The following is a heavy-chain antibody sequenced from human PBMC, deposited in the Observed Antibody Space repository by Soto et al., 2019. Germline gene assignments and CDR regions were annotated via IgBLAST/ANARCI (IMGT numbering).Heavy chain of an antibody. V-gene: IGHV1-8*01. Sequence: XSVKVSCTASGYPFTSYDSNWVRQATGQGLEWMGWMNPNSGNTGYAQKFQGRVTMTRNTSISTAYMELSSLRSEDTAVYYCESQYSSGLDYWGQGTLVTVSS. CDR2: MNPNSGNT. CDR3: ESQYSSGLDY. CDR1: GYPFTSYD. J-gene: IGHJ4*02. D-gene: IGHD6-19*01.